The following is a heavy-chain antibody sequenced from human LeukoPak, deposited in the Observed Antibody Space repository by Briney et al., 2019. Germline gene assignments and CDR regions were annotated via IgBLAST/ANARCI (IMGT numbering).Heavy chain of an antibody. CDR2: IYYSGST. D-gene: IGHD3-22*01. J-gene: IGHJ4*02. Sequence: SETLSLTCTVSGGSISSRSYYWCWIRQPPGKGLEWIGSIYYSGSTYYNPSLKSRVTISVDTSKNQFSLKLRSVTAADTAVYYCAITPYYYDSSGYYSSFDYWGQGTLVTVSS. CDR3: AITPYYYDSSGYYSSFDY. CDR1: GGSISSRSYY. V-gene: IGHV4-39*01.